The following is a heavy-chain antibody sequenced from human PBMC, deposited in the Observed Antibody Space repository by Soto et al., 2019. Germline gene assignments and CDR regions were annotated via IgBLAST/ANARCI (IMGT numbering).Heavy chain of an antibody. CDR2: IIPILGIA. CDR1: GGTFSSYT. V-gene: IGHV1-69*02. Sequence: SVKVSCKASGGTFSSYTISWVRQAPGQGLEWMGRIIPILGIANYAQKFQGRVTITADKSTSTAYMELSSLRSEDTAVYYCARPVAVAGTGGWFDPWGQGTLVTVS. D-gene: IGHD6-19*01. CDR3: ARPVAVAGTGGWFDP. J-gene: IGHJ5*02.